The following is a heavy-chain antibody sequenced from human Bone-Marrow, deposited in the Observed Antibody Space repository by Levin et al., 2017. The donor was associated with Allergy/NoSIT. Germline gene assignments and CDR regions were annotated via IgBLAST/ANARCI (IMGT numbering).Heavy chain of an antibody. CDR2: ISYDGSNK. V-gene: IGHV3-30*18. J-gene: IGHJ4*02. Sequence: GESLKISCAASGFTFSSYGMHWVRQAPGKGLEWVAVISYDGSNKYYADSVKGRFTISRDNSKNTLYLQMNSLRAEDTAVYYCAKEVLRFLEWCLDYWGQGTLVTVSS. CDR3: AKEVLRFLEWCLDY. CDR1: GFTFSSYG. D-gene: IGHD3-3*01.